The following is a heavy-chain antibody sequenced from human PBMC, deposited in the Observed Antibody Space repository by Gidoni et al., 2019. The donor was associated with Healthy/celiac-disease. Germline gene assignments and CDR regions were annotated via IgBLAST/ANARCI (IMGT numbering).Heavy chain of an antibody. J-gene: IGHJ4*02. CDR3: ARDSSGSYYGANFDY. V-gene: IGHV1-3*01. Sequence: QVQLVQPGAEVKKPGASVQVPCKASGYTFTIYAMHWVRQAPGQRLEWMGWINAGNGNTKYSQKFQGRVTITRDTSASTAYMELSSLRSEDTAVYYCARDSSGSYYGANFDYWGQGTLVTVSS. CDR2: INAGNGNT. CDR1: GYTFTIYA. D-gene: IGHD1-26*01.